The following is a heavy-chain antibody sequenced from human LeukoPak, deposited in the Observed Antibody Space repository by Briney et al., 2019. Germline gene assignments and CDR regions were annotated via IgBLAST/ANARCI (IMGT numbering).Heavy chain of an antibody. D-gene: IGHD6-6*01. J-gene: IGHJ4*02. CDR2: IYPGDSAT. Sequence: GESLKISCKGSGYSFTSYWIGWVRQMPGKGLEWMGIIYPGDSATRYSPSFQGQVTISADKSISTAYLQWSTLKASDTAMYYCARHSRIAARPGYFDYWGQGTLVTVSS. CDR1: GYSFTSYW. CDR3: ARHSRIAARPGYFDY. V-gene: IGHV5-51*01.